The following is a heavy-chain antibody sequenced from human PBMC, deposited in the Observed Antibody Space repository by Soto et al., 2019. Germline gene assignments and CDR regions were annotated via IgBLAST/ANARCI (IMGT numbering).Heavy chain of an antibody. CDR2: NFYSGST. Sequence: SETLSLTCTVSGGSISSSSYYWGWIRQPPGKGLDWIGSNFYSGSTYYNPSLKSRVTISVDTSKNQFSLKLRSVTAADTAVYYCARRHNPQVSYYYYGMDVWGQGTTVTVSS. V-gene: IGHV4-39*01. CDR1: GGSISSSSYY. J-gene: IGHJ6*02. CDR3: ARRHNPQVSYYYYGMDV.